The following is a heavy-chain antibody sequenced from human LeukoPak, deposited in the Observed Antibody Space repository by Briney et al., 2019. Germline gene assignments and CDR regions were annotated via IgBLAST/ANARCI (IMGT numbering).Heavy chain of an antibody. V-gene: IGHV4-59*08. D-gene: IGHD4-17*01. J-gene: IGHJ4*02. Sequence: PSETLSLTCTVSGGSISSYYWSWIRQPPGKGLEWIGYIYYSGSTNYNPSLRSRVTISVDTSKNQFSLKLSSVTAADTAVYYCARGGNYGDYDGYFNYWGQGTLVTVSS. CDR2: IYYSGST. CDR3: ARGGNYGDYDGYFNY. CDR1: GGSISSYY.